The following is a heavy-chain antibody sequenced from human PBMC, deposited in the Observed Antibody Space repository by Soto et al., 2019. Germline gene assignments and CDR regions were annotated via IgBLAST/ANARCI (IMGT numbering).Heavy chain of an antibody. Sequence: SETLSLTCTVSGGSITSYNWNWLRQPPGKALEWIGYVYNSGSTNYNPSLKSRVTISVDTSKNQFSLKLSSVTAADTAVYYCACIFSGGYGYGFYYYGMDVWGQGTTVTVSS. J-gene: IGHJ6*02. CDR2: VYNSGST. V-gene: IGHV4-4*08. CDR3: ACIFSGGYGYGFYYYGMDV. D-gene: IGHD5-18*01. CDR1: GGSITSYN.